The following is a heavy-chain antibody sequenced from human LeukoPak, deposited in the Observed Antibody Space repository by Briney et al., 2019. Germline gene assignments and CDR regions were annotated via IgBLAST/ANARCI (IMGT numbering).Heavy chain of an antibody. CDR1: GFTVSSNY. CDR2: IYSGGST. D-gene: IGHD6-6*01. Sequence: PGGSLRLSCAASGFTVSSNYMSWVRQALGKWLEWVSVIYSGGSTYYADSVKGRFTISRDNSKNTLYLQMNSLRAEDTAVYYCASLGIAARPPPFDPWGQGTLVTVSS. CDR3: ASLGIAARPPPFDP. V-gene: IGHV3-53*01. J-gene: IGHJ5*02.